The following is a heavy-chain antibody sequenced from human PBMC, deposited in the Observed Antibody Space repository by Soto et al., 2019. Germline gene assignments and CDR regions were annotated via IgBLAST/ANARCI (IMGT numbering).Heavy chain of an antibody. Sequence: SETLSLTGTVSGGSVSSGSYYWSWIRQPPGKELEWMGYIYYSGSTNYNPSLRIRVSVEVHASKEQSSLKLSSVTAADPAVYHCASSIAVAGTRWDYYGIDVWGEGTTVTGSS. CDR3: ASSIAVAGTRWDYYGIDV. V-gene: IGHV4-61*01. CDR1: GGSVSSGSYY. J-gene: IGHJ6*04. CDR2: IYYSGST. D-gene: IGHD6-19*01.